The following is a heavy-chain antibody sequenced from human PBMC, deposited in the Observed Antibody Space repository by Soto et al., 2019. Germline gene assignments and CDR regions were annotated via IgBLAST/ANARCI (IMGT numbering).Heavy chain of an antibody. D-gene: IGHD6-6*01. CDR3: ARDRIIAAPGLGDYYYYYGMDV. CDR2: IYYSGST. Sequence: PETLSLTCTVSGGPTSSYYCSWLRQPPGKGLEWIGYIYYSGSTNYNPSLKSRVTISVDTSKNQFSLKLSSVTAADTAVYYCARDRIIAAPGLGDYYYYYGMDVWGQGTTVTVSS. V-gene: IGHV4-59*01. CDR1: GGPTSSYY. J-gene: IGHJ6*02.